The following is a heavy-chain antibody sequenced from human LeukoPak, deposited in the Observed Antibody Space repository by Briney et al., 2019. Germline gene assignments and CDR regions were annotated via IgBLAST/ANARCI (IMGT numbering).Heavy chain of an antibody. J-gene: IGHJ6*03. CDR2: ISGSGGST. CDR3: AKDRSIEYDYVWGSYRYFPPQYYYMDV. D-gene: IGHD3-16*02. V-gene: IGHV3-23*01. Sequence: GGSLRLSCAASGFTFSSYAMSWVRQAPGKGLEWVSAISGSGGSTYYADSVKGRFTISRDNSKNTLYLQMNSLRAEDTAVYYCAKDRSIEYDYVWGSYRYFPPQYYYMDVWGKGTTVTVSS. CDR1: GFTFSSYA.